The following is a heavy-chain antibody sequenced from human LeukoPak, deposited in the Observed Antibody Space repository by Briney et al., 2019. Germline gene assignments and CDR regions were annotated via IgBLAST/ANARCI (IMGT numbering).Heavy chain of an antibody. D-gene: IGHD1-14*01. CDR1: GFTVITND. J-gene: IGHJ4*02. CDR2: LYSDGNT. CDR3: ARGVEPLAANTLAY. V-gene: IGHV3-53*01. Sequence: GGALRLSCAAYGFTVITNDMTWVRQAPGKGLELVSVLYSDGNTKYTVSVRGPFNISRDNSKNTLCLEMNSLSPDDTAVYYCARGVEPLAANTLAYWGQGTLVTVSS.